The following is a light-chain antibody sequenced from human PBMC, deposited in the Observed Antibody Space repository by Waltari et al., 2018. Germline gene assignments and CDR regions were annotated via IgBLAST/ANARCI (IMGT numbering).Light chain of an antibody. CDR2: DVN. CDR3: SSYTTGSTRYV. CDR1: SSAIGAYNF. Sequence: QSALPQPASVSGSPGQSITISCTGTSSAIGAYNFVSWYQKHPGKAPKVMIYDVNNRPSGVSSRFSGSKSGNTASLTISGLQAEDEADYYCSSYTTGSTRYVFGSGTKVTVL. V-gene: IGLV2-14*03. J-gene: IGLJ1*01.